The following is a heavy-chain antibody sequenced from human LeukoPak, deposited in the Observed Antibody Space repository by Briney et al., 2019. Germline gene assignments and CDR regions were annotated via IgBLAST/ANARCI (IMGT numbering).Heavy chain of an antibody. D-gene: IGHD1-26*01. Sequence: GGSLRLSCAASGFTFSSYAMSWVRQAPGKGLEWVSVVSGGGNRTYYADSVKGRSTISRDNSKNTLYMKMNTLRAEDTAVYYCAKALGGSYYGDRGFDYWGQGTLVTASS. CDR1: GFTFSSYA. CDR2: VSGGGNRT. V-gene: IGHV3-23*01. J-gene: IGHJ4*02. CDR3: AKALGGSYYGDRGFDY.